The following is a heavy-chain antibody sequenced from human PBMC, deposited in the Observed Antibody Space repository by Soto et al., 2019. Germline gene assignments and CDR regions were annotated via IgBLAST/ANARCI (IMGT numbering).Heavy chain of an antibody. CDR1: GFIFSRYA. CDR3: AREGMKNDAFEI. CDR2: IPYDGSNK. Sequence: VQLVESGGGVVQPGRSLRLSCAASGFIFSRYAMHWVRQAPGKGLEWVAVIPYDGSNKYYVDSVKGRFTISRDNSRNSLYLQMNSLRAEDTAVYYCAREGMKNDAFEIWGQGTMVTVSS. V-gene: IGHV3-30-3*01. D-gene: IGHD1-20*01. J-gene: IGHJ3*02.